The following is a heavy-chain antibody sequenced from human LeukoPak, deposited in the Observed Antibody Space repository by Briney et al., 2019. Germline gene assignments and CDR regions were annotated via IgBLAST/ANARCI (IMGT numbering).Heavy chain of an antibody. CDR2: INPNSGGT. CDR1: GYAFTGYY. CDR3: ARGRRDRSGYYSYHHYGLDL. V-gene: IGHV1-2*02. J-gene: IGHJ6*02. Sequence: ASVKVSCKASGYAFTGYYVHWVRQAPGQGLEWMGWINPNSGGTNYAQKFQGRVTMTRDTSISTAYMELSRLRSDDTAVYYCARGRRDRSGYYSYHHYGLDLWGQGTTVTVSS. D-gene: IGHD3-22*01.